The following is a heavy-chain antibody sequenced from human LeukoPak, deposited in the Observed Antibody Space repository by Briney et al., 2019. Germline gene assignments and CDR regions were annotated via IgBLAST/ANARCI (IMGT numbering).Heavy chain of an antibody. V-gene: IGHV4-39*07. CDR2: IYYSGST. CDR3: ARVFTPGYCSSTSCQNYYYYYGMDV. Sequence: SETLSLTCTVSGGSISSSSYYWGWIRQPPGKGLEWIGSIYYSGSTNYNPSLKSRVTISVDTSKNQFSLKLSSVTAADTAVYYCARVFTPGYCSSTSCQNYYYYYGMDVWGKGTTVTVSS. J-gene: IGHJ6*04. D-gene: IGHD2-2*01. CDR1: GGSISSSSYY.